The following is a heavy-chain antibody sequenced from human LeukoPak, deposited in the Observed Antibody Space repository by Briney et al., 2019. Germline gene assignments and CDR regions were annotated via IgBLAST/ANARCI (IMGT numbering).Heavy chain of an antibody. CDR3: ARDIRVVGATLYFDY. D-gene: IGHD1-26*01. Sequence: TSETLSLTCTVSGGSISTYYWSWIRQPPGKGLEWIANTYSSGSTYYNPSLQSRVTISIDTSKNQFSLNLNSVTTADTAIYYCARDIRVVGATLYFDYWGQGTLVTVSS. V-gene: IGHV4-59*01. CDR2: TYSSGST. CDR1: GGSISTYY. J-gene: IGHJ4*02.